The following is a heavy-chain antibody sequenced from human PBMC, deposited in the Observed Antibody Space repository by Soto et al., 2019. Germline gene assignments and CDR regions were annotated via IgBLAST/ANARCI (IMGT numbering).Heavy chain of an antibody. CDR1: GLTISSYG. J-gene: IGHJ6*02. CDR3: AKSTGGTANGMGV. Sequence: SLRLSCAASGLTISSYGIHWVRQAPGKGLEWVSGISWNSGTIGYADSVKGRFTISRDSAKNSLYLQMNSLRAEDTALYYCAKSTGGTANGMGVWGQGTTVTVSS. D-gene: IGHD2-8*02. CDR2: ISWNSGTI. V-gene: IGHV3-9*01.